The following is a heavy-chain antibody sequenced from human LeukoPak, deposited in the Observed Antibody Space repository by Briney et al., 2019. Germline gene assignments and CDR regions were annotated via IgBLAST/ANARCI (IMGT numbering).Heavy chain of an antibody. J-gene: IGHJ4*02. D-gene: IGHD6-19*01. CDR3: ARAPSSGWSNHLDY. Sequence: SQTLSITCTVSGGSISSGGYYWSWIRQHPGKGLEWIGYIYYSGSTYYNPSLKSRVTISVDTSKNQFSLKLSSVTAADTAVYYCARAPSSGWSNHLDYWGQGTLVTVSS. CDR1: GGSISSGGYY. V-gene: IGHV4-31*03. CDR2: IYYSGST.